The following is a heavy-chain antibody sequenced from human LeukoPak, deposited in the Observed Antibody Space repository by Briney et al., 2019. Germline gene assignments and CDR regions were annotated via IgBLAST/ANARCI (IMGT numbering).Heavy chain of an antibody. CDR2: INGGGGNT. Sequence: PGGSLRLSCAASGFMFNSYVMSWVRQAPGKGLEWVSAINGGGGNTYYADSVKGRFTISRDNSKNMVYLQMSSLRADDTAVYCCAKSVVVITFRFDDWGQGALVTVSS. J-gene: IGHJ4*02. V-gene: IGHV3-23*01. D-gene: IGHD2-15*01. CDR1: GFMFNSYV. CDR3: AKSVVVITFRFDD.